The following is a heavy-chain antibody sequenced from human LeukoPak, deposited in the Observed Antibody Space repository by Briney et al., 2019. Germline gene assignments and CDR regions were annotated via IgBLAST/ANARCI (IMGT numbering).Heavy chain of an antibody. CDR1: GFTFSSYA. CDR3: ARDLSGAVRWYADAFDI. D-gene: IGHD4-23*01. CDR2: ISYDGSNK. V-gene: IGHV3-30*04. Sequence: PGGSLRLSCAASGFTFSSYAMHWVRQAPGKGLEWVAVISYDGSNKYYADSVKGRFTISRDNSKNTLYLQMNSLRAEDTAVYYCARDLSGAVRWYADAFDIWGQGTVVTVSS. J-gene: IGHJ3*02.